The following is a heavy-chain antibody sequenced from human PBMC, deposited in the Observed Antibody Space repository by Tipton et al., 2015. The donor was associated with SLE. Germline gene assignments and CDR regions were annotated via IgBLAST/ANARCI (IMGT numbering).Heavy chain of an antibody. CDR3: ARGYLRSSWTVDYFDY. CDR1: GGSISSGGYY. J-gene: IGHJ4*02. Sequence: TLSLTCTVSGGSISSGGYYWSWIRQHPGKGLEWIGEINHSGSTNYNPSLKSRVTISVDTSKNQFSLKLSSVTAADTAVYYCARGYLRSSWTVDYFDYWGQGTLVTVSS. D-gene: IGHD6-13*01. V-gene: IGHV4-31*03. CDR2: INHSGST.